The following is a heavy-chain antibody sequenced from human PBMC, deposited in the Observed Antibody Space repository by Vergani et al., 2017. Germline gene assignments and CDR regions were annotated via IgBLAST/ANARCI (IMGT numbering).Heavy chain of an antibody. J-gene: IGHJ4*02. CDR2: ISGGSNYI. D-gene: IGHD3-22*01. CDR1: GFSFSTYS. CDR3: ARKKYYDSKDYYQVEPFDY. V-gene: IGHV3-21*06. Sequence: EVQLKESGGGLVKPGGSLRVSCAASGFSFSTYSIHWVRQAPGKGLEWVSSISGGSNYIYYADSLKGRFTISRDNSKNSVYLQMNSLRAEDTAIYYCARKKYYDSKDYYQVEPFDYWCQGTLVTVSS.